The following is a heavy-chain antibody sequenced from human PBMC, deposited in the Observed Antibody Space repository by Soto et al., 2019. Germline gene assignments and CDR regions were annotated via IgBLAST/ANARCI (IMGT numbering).Heavy chain of an antibody. CDR3: ARDMYYDSSGYLDYYYGMDV. D-gene: IGHD3-22*01. J-gene: IGHJ6*02. CDR1: GFTVSSNY. V-gene: IGHV3-53*01. Sequence: GGSLRLSCAASGFTVSSNYMSWVRQAPGKGLEWVSVIYSGGSTYYADSVKGRFTISRDNSKNTLYLQMNSLRAEDTAVYYCARDMYYDSSGYLDYYYGMDVWGQGTTVTVSS. CDR2: IYSGGST.